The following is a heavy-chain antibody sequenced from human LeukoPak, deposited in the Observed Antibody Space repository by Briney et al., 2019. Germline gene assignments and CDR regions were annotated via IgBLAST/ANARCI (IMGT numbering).Heavy chain of an antibody. J-gene: IGHJ4*02. D-gene: IGHD6-13*01. Sequence: ASVKVSCKASGYTFTSYDINWVRQATGQGLEWMGWMNPNSGNTAYAQKFQGRVTMSRDTSISTAYMELSSLRSEDAAVYYCARLPRYSRPLDYWGQGTLVTVSS. CDR3: ARLPRYSRPLDY. V-gene: IGHV1-8*01. CDR1: GYTFTSYD. CDR2: MNPNSGNT.